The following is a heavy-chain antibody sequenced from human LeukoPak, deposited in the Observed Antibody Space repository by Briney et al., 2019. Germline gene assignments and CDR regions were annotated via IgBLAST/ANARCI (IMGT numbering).Heavy chain of an antibody. CDR2: IYYSGST. D-gene: IGHD3-22*01. J-gene: IGHJ3*02. CDR1: IRSLSISNYY. CDR3: ASLKNYYDCSGYLVTDAFDI. Sequence: PSETLSLTCTVSIRSLSISNYYWGWIRQPPGKGLELNGSIYYSGSTYYNPSLKSRLTISVDTSKNQFSLKLSSVTAADTAVYYCASLKNYYDCSGYLVTDAFDIWGQGTMVTISS. V-gene: IGHV4-39*07.